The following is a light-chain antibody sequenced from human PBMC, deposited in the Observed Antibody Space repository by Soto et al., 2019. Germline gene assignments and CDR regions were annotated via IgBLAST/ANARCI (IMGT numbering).Light chain of an antibody. Sequence: EIVMTQSPATLSVSPGERATLSCRASQSVNSNLAWYRQKPGQAPRLLISDASTRATGVPARFSGSGYGTELTLTISSLQSEDSGIYYCQQYNFWPPLTFGGGTKVEIK. CDR2: DAS. CDR3: QQYNFWPPLT. V-gene: IGKV3-15*01. J-gene: IGKJ4*01. CDR1: QSVNSN.